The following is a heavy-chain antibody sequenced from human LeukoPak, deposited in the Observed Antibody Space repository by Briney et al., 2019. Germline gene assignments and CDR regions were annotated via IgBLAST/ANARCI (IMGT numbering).Heavy chain of an antibody. D-gene: IGHD1-26*01. CDR1: GFTFSSYW. V-gene: IGHV3-7*01. CDR2: IKQDESEK. CDR3: ARVRRLHSSGSYYFDY. Sequence: GGSLRLSCAASGFTFSSYWMTWVRQAPGKGLEWVANIKQDESEKYYVDSVKGRSTSSRDNAKDSLYLQMNSLRAEDTAVYYCARVRRLHSSGSYYFDYWGQGTLVTVSS. J-gene: IGHJ4*02.